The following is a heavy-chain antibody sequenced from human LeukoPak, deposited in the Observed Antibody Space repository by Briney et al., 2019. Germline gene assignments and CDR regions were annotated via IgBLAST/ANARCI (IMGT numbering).Heavy chain of an antibody. Sequence: PSETLSLTCAVYGGSFSGYYWSWIRQPPGKGLEWIGEINHSGSTNYNPSLKSRVTISVDTSKNQFSLKLSSVTAADTAVYYCARKMTTVTTSPVDYWGQGTLVTVSS. J-gene: IGHJ4*02. CDR3: ARKMTTVTTSPVDY. CDR1: GGSFSGYY. CDR2: INHSGST. V-gene: IGHV4-34*01. D-gene: IGHD4-17*01.